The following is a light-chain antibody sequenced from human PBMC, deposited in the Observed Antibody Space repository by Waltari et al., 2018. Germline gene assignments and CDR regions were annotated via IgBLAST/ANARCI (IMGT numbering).Light chain of an antibody. Sequence: DIVMSQSPDSLAVSLGERATIHCRSSQPISHISPPVTYRAWYQKKPGQPPKLPIYGASSRESGVPDRFSGSASGTNFALTISSLQAEDVAVYYCQQYFTTPFTFGPGTKVDI. CDR3: QQYFTTPFT. V-gene: IGKV4-1*01. CDR1: QPISHISPPVTY. CDR2: GAS. J-gene: IGKJ3*01.